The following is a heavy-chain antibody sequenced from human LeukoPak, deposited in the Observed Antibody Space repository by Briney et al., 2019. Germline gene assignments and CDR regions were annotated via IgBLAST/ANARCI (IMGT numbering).Heavy chain of an antibody. J-gene: IGHJ3*02. V-gene: IGHV1-46*01. CDR2: INPSGGST. CDR1: GYTFTSYY. CDR3: ARDQKKNSSSLLVAHDAFDI. D-gene: IGHD6-13*01. Sequence: ASVKVSCKASGYTFTSYYMHWVRQAPGQGLEWMGIINPSGGSTSYAQKFQGRVTMTRDMSTSTVYMELSSLKSEDTAVYYCARDQKKNSSSLLVAHDAFDIWGQGTMVTVSS.